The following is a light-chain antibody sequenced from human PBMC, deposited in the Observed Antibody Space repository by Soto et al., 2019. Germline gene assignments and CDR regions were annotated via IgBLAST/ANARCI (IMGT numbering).Light chain of an antibody. CDR2: LNY. J-gene: IGLJ1*01. CDR3: AAWDDSLSGYV. V-gene: IGLV1-47*01. Sequence: QSVLTQPPSASGNRGQRLTISCSGTTSNILRNYVYWYRQLPGTAPRLLISLNYQRPSAVPDRFSGSKSGTSASLAISGLRSEDEADYYCAAWDDSLSGYVFGTGTKVTVL. CDR1: TSNILRNY.